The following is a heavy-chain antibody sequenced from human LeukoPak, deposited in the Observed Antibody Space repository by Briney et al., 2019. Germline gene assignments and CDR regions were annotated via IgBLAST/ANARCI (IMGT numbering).Heavy chain of an antibody. CDR2: INPNSGDT. D-gene: IGHD6-19*01. J-gene: IGHJ4*02. Sequence: GASVKVSCKTSGYTFIGYYMHWVRQAPGQGLEWMGWINPNSGDTHYAQKFQGRVTMTRDTSISTGYMELSRLTSDDTALYYCARGGPSRGSGFYYFDHWGQGTPVTVSS. CDR3: ARGGPSRGSGFYYFDH. CDR1: GYTFIGYY. V-gene: IGHV1-2*02.